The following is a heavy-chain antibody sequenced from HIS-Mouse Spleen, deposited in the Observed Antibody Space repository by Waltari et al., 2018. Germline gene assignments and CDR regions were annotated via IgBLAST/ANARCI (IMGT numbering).Heavy chain of an antibody. Sequence: QLQLQESGPGLVKPSETLSLTCTVSGGSISGISYYWGRIRRPPGKGLEWIGSIYYSGSTYYNPSLKSRVTISVDTSKNQFSLKLSSVTAADTAVYYCARSGSYFDYWGQGTLVTVSS. V-gene: IGHV4-39*07. CDR2: IYYSGST. CDR3: ARSGSYFDY. D-gene: IGHD1-26*01. J-gene: IGHJ4*02. CDR1: GGSISGISYY.